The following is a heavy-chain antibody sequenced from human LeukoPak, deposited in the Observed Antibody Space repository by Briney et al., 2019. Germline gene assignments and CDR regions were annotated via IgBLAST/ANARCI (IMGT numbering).Heavy chain of an antibody. D-gene: IGHD4-23*01. CDR1: GDSVSSTSYY. V-gene: IGHV4-39*01. J-gene: IGHJ4*02. CDR3: ARLRDARWLLEY. CDR2: NLYSVKS. Sequence: SETLSLTCSVSGDSVSSTSYYWGWIRQPPGKGLEWIASNLYSVKSYYNPSFNSRVTISVDTSNNRLSLRLTSGNAADTAVYYCARLRDARWLLEYWGQGTLVTVSS.